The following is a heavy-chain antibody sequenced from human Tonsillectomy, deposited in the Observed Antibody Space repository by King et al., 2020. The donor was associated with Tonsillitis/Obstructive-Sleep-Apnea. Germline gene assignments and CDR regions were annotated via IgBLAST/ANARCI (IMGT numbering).Heavy chain of an antibody. J-gene: IGHJ4*02. CDR3: AGGDAVVVSSFDY. CDR2: IYYSGST. V-gene: IGHV4-39*01. Sequence: LQLQESGPGLVKPSETLSLTCTVSGGSISSSSYYWGWIRQPPGKGLEWIGSIYYSGSTYYNPSLKSRVTISVDTSKNQFSLKLSSVTAADTAVYYCAGGDAVVVSSFDYWGQGTLVTVSS. D-gene: IGHD3-22*01. CDR1: GGSISSSSYY.